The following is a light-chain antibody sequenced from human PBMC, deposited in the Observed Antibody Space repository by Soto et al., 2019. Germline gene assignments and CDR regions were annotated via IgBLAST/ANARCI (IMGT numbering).Light chain of an antibody. J-gene: IGLJ1*01. CDR1: SNDIGGYNY. CDR2: EVS. Sequence: LTQPASVSGSPGQSITISCTGTSNDIGGYNYVSWYQQHPGKAPKLLIYEVSNRPSGVSNRFSGSKSGNTASLTISGLQAEDEADYFCISYKTDDTFLFGTGTKV. V-gene: IGLV2-14*01. CDR3: ISYKTDDTFL.